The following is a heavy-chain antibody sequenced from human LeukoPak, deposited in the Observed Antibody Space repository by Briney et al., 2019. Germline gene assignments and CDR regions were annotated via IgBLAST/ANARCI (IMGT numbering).Heavy chain of an antibody. CDR2: IYYSGST. V-gene: IGHV4-59*01. J-gene: IGHJ3*02. CDR1: GGSISSYY. D-gene: IGHD3-22*01. Sequence: PSETLSLTCTVSGGSISSYYWSWIRQPPGKGLEWIGYIYYSGSTNYNPSLKSRVTISVDTSKNQFSLKLSSVTAADTAVYYCARHYYDSSDDAFDIWGQGTMVTASS. CDR3: ARHYYDSSDDAFDI.